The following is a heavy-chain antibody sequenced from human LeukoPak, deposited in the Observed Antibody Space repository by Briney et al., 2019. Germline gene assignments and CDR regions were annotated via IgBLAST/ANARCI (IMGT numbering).Heavy chain of an antibody. D-gene: IGHD3-3*01. CDR3: AKTYYDFWSGSLVDAFDI. V-gene: IGHV1-46*01. Sequence: ASVKVSCKASGYTFTSYYIHWVRQAPGQGLDWMGVINPSGGTTSYAQKFQGRVTMTRDTSTSTVYTELSSLRSEDTAVYYCAKTYYDFWSGSLVDAFDIWGQGTMVTVSS. CDR1: GYTFTSYY. CDR2: INPSGGTT. J-gene: IGHJ3*02.